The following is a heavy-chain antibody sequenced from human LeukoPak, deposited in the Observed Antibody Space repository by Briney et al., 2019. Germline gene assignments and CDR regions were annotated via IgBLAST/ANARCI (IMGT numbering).Heavy chain of an antibody. J-gene: IGHJ5*02. CDR3: ARDSTAPFDP. Sequence: ASVKVSCKSSGYTFTGYYMHWVRQAPGQGLEWTGWINPNSGGTNYAQKFQGRVTMTRDTSIGTAYMELSRLRSDDTAVYYCARDSTAPFDPWGQGTLVTVSS. CDR1: GYTFTGYY. V-gene: IGHV1-2*02. CDR2: INPNSGGT.